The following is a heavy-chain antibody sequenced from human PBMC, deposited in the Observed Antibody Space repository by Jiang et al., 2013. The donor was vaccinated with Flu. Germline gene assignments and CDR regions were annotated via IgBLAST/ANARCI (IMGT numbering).Heavy chain of an antibody. D-gene: IGHD3-10*01. CDR3: ARDVSGAGSYLVS. Sequence: PGLVKPSQTLSLTCAVSGGSLRSGGYYWTWIRQHPGRGLEWIGYISNAGTTYFNPSLKSRLSISLDTSENHFSVKLTSVTAADTAIYYCARDVSGAGSYLVSWGQGILVTVST. J-gene: IGHJ5*02. CDR2: ISNAGTT. CDR1: GGSLRSGGYY. V-gene: IGHV4-31*11.